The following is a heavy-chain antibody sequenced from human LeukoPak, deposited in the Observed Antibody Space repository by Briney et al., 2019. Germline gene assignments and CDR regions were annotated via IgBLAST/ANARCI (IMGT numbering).Heavy chain of an antibody. J-gene: IGHJ4*02. D-gene: IGHD1-1*01. CDR3: ASGDNDPLFDY. CDR2: IYYSGST. CDR1: GGSISSGGYY. Sequence: SETLSLTCTVSGGSISSGGYYWSWILQHPGKGLEWIGSIYYSGSTNYNPSLQGRVTISLDTSRNQFSLKLSSVTAADTAVYYCASGDNDPLFDYWGQGTLVTVSS. V-gene: IGHV4-31*03.